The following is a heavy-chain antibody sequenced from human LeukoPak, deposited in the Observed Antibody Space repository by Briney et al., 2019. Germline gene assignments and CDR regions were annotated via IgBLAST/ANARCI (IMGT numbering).Heavy chain of an antibody. CDR1: GGSISSSSYY. V-gene: IGHV4-39*01. CDR3: ARHLGPGDYVWGSYRYTVWFDP. D-gene: IGHD3-16*02. Sequence: PSETLSLTCTVSGGSISSSSYYWGRIRQPPGKGLEWIGSIYYSGSTYYNPSLKSRVTISVDTSKNQFSLKLSSVTAADTAVYYCARHLGPGDYVWGSYRYTVWFDPWGQGTLVTVSS. CDR2: IYYSGST. J-gene: IGHJ5*02.